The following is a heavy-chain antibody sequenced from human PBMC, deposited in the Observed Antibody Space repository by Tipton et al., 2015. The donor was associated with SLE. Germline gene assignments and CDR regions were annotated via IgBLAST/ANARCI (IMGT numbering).Heavy chain of an antibody. CDR2: LYHTGST. J-gene: IGHJ5*02. CDR1: GYSISSGHY. V-gene: IGHV4-38-2*01. Sequence: TLSLTREVSGYSISSGHYWGWIRQPPGKGLEWIGTLYHTGSTYNNPSLKSRVTISADTSNNQFSLKLTSVTAADTAVYYCARHTSITVSGPRRKSINWFDPWGQGTLVTVSS. CDR3: ARHTSITVSGPRRKSINWFDP. D-gene: IGHD6-19*01.